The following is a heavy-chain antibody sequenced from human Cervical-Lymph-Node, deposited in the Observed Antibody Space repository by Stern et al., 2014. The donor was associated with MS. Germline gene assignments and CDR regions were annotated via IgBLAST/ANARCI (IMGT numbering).Heavy chain of an antibody. J-gene: IGHJ5*01. CDR1: GFRFSNYA. V-gene: IGHV3-23*04. CDR2: ISGTGPYT. CDR3: AKCTGRLWLLNNWFDS. Sequence: EVQLVESGGGLVQPGGSLGLSCAASGFRFSNYAMTWVRQAPGKGLEWVSTISGTGPYTFHADAVRGRFPISRDNSKNTLDVQMNSLRADDAAVYFCAKCTGRLWLLNNWFDSWGQGILVTVSS. D-gene: IGHD3-22*01.